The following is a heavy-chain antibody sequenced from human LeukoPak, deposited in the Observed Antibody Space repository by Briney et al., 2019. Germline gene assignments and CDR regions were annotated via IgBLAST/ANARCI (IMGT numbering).Heavy chain of an antibody. CDR1: GGSISSSSYY. D-gene: IGHD5-18*01. Sequence: SETLSLTCTVSGGSISSSSYYWGWIRQPPGKGLEWIGSIYYSGYTYNNPSLKSRVTLSLDTSKNQFSLKMRSVTAADTAVYFCARHVETRGYSYGSLTSNYYYYMDVWAKGTTVTISS. J-gene: IGHJ6*03. CDR3: ARHVETRGYSYGSLTSNYYYYMDV. CDR2: IYYSGYT. V-gene: IGHV4-39*01.